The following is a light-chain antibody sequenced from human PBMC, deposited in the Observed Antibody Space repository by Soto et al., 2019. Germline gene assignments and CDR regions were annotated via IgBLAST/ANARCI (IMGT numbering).Light chain of an antibody. CDR2: DVS. V-gene: IGLV2-8*01. Sequence: QSALTQPPSASGSPGQSVTIACTGTSSDVGYYNYVSWYQQPPGKAPKLLIYDVSKRPSGVPDRFSGSKSGNTASLTVSGLQAEDEGDYYCSSYAGSNYPYVFGTGTKATVL. CDR1: SSDVGYYNY. CDR3: SSYAGSNYPYV. J-gene: IGLJ1*01.